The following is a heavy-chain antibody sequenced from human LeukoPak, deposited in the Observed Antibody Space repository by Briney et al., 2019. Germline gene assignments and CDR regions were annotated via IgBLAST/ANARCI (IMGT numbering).Heavy chain of an antibody. Sequence: PSETLSLTCTVSGGSISSYYWSWIRQPPGKGLEWIGYIYTSGSTNYNPSLKSRVTISVDTSKNQFSLKPSSVTAADTAVYYCARVRPGALFDYWGQGTLVTVSS. J-gene: IGHJ4*02. CDR1: GGSISSYY. CDR3: ARVRPGALFDY. CDR2: IYTSGST. V-gene: IGHV4-4*09. D-gene: IGHD2-8*02.